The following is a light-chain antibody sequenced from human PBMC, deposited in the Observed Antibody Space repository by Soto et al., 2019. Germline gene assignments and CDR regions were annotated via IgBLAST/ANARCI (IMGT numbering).Light chain of an antibody. Sequence: EIVMTQSPATLSLSPGERATLSCRASQSVSSTSLSWYQQKPGQAPRLLIYGASTRATGIPARFSGSGSGTDFTLTISSLQPEDFAVYYCQQYAVWPPQTFGQGTRWIS. J-gene: IGKJ1*01. CDR1: QSVSSTS. CDR3: QQYAVWPPQT. V-gene: IGKV3D-7*01. CDR2: GAS.